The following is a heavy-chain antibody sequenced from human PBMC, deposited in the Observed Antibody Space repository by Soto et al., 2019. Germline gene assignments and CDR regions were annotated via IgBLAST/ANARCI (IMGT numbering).Heavy chain of an antibody. CDR1: AFTFINYA. J-gene: IGHJ3*01. CDR2: ISGSGGSA. V-gene: IGHV3-23*01. CDR3: VREDSAWDSRGSFDF. Sequence: PWGSLRLSCAASAFTFINYAINCFRHSALKGLEWVSVISGSGGSASYADSVQGRFTISRDNSKNTLYLQMNSLRAEDTAIYYCVREDSAWDSRGSFDFWGRGTMVTVSS. D-gene: IGHD6-19*01.